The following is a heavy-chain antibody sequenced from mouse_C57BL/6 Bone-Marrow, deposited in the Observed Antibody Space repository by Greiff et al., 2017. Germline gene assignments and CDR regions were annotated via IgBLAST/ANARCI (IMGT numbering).Heavy chain of an antibody. Sequence: VQLKESGAELVRPGASVKLSCTASGFNIKDDYMHWVKQRPEQGLEWIGWLDPENGDTEYASKFQGKATITADTSSNTAYLQLSSLTSEGTAVYYCTTVVHDWGQGTTLTVSS. CDR2: LDPENGDT. CDR3: TTVVHD. CDR1: GFNIKDDY. V-gene: IGHV14-4*01. J-gene: IGHJ2*01. D-gene: IGHD1-1*01.